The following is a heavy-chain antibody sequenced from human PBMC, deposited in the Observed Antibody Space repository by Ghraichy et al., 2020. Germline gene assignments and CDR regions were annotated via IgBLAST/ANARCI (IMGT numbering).Heavy chain of an antibody. CDR2: ISWDGGST. CDR3: ASRRDARGRNHSSGWYPSWFDP. V-gene: IGHV3-43*01. D-gene: IGHD6-19*01. CDR1: GFTFDDYT. Sequence: GESLNISCAASGFTFDDYTMHWVRQAPGKGLEWVSLISWDGGSTYYADSVKGRFTISRDNSKNSLYLQMNSLRTEDTALYYCASRRDARGRNHSSGWYPSWFDPWGQGTLVTVSS. J-gene: IGHJ5*02.